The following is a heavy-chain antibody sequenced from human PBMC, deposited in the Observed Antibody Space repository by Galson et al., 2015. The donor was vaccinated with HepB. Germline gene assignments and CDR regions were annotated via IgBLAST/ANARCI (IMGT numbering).Heavy chain of an antibody. CDR3: ARVAADRYYYYYYGMDV. CDR1: GFTFSSYS. V-gene: IGHV3-48*04. D-gene: IGHD6-13*01. J-gene: IGHJ6*02. CDR2: ISSSSSTI. Sequence: SLRLSCAASGFTFSSYSMNWVRQAPGKGLEWVSYISSSSSTIYYADSVKGRFTISRDNAKNSLYLQMNSLRAEDTAVYYCARVAADRYYYYYYGMDVWGQGTTVTVSS.